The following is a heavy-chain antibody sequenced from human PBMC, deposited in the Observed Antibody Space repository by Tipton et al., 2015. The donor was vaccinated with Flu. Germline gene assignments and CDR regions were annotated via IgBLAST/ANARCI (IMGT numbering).Heavy chain of an antibody. CDR2: IHTSGST. CDR3: AREREFSYGYGFDY. Sequence: TLSLTCTVSGGSISSGSYYWTWIRQPAGKGLEWIGRIHTSGSTSYNPSFKSRATISVDTSKNQFSLRLSSVTAADTAVYYCAREREFSYGYGFDYWGQGTLVTISS. V-gene: IGHV4-61*02. J-gene: IGHJ4*02. CDR1: GGSISSGSYY. D-gene: IGHD5-18*01.